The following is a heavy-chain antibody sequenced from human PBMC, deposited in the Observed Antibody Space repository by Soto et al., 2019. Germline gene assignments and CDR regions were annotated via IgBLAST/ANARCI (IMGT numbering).Heavy chain of an antibody. V-gene: IGHV4-39*01. Sequence: SETQSLTCTVAGRTISSSSYYWGWIRQPPGKGLEWIGSIYYSGSTYYNPSLKSRVTISVDTSKNQFSLKLSSVTAADTAVYYCARHAGRGYCSSTSCYAFDIWGQGTMVT. CDR2: IYYSGST. CDR3: ARHAGRGYCSSTSCYAFDI. D-gene: IGHD2-2*01. CDR1: GRTISSSSYY. J-gene: IGHJ3*02.